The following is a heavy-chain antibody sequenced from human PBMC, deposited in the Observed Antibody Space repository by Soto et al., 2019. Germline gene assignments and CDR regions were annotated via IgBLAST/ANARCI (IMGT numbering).Heavy chain of an antibody. D-gene: IGHD6-13*01. CDR3: AATIIAAVGSGYYYGMDV. Sequence: SVKVSCKTSGFTFTKSAVQWVRQARGQRLEWIGWIVVGSGDTNSAKKFQERVTITRDLSTSTAYIELSSLRSEDTAVYYCAATIIAAVGSGYYYGMDVWGQGTTVTVSS. J-gene: IGHJ6*02. V-gene: IGHV1-58*01. CDR1: GFTFTKSA. CDR2: IVVGSGDT.